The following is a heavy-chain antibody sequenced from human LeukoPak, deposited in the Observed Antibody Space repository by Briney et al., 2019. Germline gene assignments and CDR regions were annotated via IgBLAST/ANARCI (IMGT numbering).Heavy chain of an antibody. CDR3: ARVGFDYVWGSYRN. CDR1: GGTFSSHT. J-gene: IGHJ4*02. D-gene: IGHD3-16*02. Sequence: ASVKVSCKASGGTFSSHTVTWVRQAPGQGLEWMGWISAYNGNTNYAQKLQGRVTMTTDTSTSTAYMELRSLRSDDTAVYYCARVGFDYVWGSYRNWGQGTLVTVSS. V-gene: IGHV1-18*04. CDR2: ISAYNGNT.